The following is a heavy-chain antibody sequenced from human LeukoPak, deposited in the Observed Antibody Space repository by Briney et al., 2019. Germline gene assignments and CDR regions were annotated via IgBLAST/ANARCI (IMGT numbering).Heavy chain of an antibody. CDR2: ISNDGSKK. V-gene: IGHV3-30*18. CDR1: GFTFSSYG. CDR3: AKDRYSYAFEYSDS. D-gene: IGHD5-18*01. J-gene: IGHJ4*02. Sequence: GGSLRLSCAASGFTFSSYGMHWVRQAPGKGLEWVAVISNDGSKKYYADSVKGRFTVSRDNSKNTLSLQVSSLRAEDTAVYYCAKDRYSYAFEYSDSWGQGTLVTVSS.